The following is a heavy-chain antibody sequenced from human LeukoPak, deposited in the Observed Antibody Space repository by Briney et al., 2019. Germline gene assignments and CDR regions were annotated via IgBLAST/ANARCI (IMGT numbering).Heavy chain of an antibody. V-gene: IGHV1-2*02. Sequence: ASVKVSCKASGYTFSGYYIFWVRRAPGQGLEWMGWINPNSGGTNYAQEFQGRVTMTRDTSITTAYMELSTLRSDDTAVYYCARVGNSNSDYWGQGTLVTVSS. D-gene: IGHD5-18*01. J-gene: IGHJ4*02. CDR1: GYTFSGYY. CDR2: INPNSGGT. CDR3: ARVGNSNSDY.